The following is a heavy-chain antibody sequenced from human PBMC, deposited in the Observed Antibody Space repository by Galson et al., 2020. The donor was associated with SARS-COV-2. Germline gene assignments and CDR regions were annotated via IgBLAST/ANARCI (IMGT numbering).Heavy chain of an antibody. CDR3: ARVPRIAVFGAASRRLIYRHAVDV. D-gene: IGHD3-3*01. V-gene: IGHV4-34*01. CDR1: SGSLSGYY. J-gene: IGHJ6*02. CDR2: TDQTGNT. Sequence: SETLSLTCAVYSGSLSGYYWTWIRQPPGKGLEWIGETDQTGNTNHNPSLNSRVIISLDRSKNQFSLRLTSVTAADSALYYCARVPRIAVFGAASRRLIYRHAVDVWGQGTTVTVSS.